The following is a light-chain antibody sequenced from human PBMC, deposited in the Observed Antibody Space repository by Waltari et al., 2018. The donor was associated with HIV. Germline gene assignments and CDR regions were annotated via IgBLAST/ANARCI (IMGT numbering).Light chain of an antibody. Sequence: IQMTQSPSSLSASVGDRVTITCRASHDITEYLNGYQQKPWKAPKLLICGASTLESWVPSRFSGSGSGSDFTLTISSLQPDDFATYYGQQSYNMNTFGQGTKLDIK. CDR3: QQSYNMNT. CDR2: GAS. CDR1: HDITEY. J-gene: IGKJ2*01. V-gene: IGKV1-39*01.